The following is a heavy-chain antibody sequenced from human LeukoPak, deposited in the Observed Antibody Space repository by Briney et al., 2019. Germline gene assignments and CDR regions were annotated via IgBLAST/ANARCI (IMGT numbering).Heavy chain of an antibody. CDR3: AKSRLTASDSYGMDV. J-gene: IGHJ6*02. V-gene: IGHV3-30*18. CDR2: ISYDGSNK. D-gene: IGHD5-18*01. CDR1: GFTFSSYG. Sequence: PGGSLRLSCAASGFTFSSYGMHWVRQAPGKGLEWVAVISYDGSNKYYADSVKDRFTISRDNSKNTLYLQMNSLRAEDTAVYYCAKSRLTASDSYGMDVWGQGTTVTVSS.